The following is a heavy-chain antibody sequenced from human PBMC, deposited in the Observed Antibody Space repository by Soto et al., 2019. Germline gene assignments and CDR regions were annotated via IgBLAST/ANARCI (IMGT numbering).Heavy chain of an antibody. J-gene: IGHJ6*02. CDR2: IIPIFGTA. Sequence: QVQLVQSGAEVKKPGSSVKVSCKASGGTFSSYAISWVRQAPGQGLEWMGGIIPIFGTANYAQKFQGRVTITADESTSTADMELSSLRSEDTAVYYCARDLDIVVGVAARGYYYGMDVWGQGTTVTVSS. CDR3: ARDLDIVVGVAARGYYYGMDV. CDR1: GGTFSSYA. V-gene: IGHV1-69*01. D-gene: IGHD2-15*01.